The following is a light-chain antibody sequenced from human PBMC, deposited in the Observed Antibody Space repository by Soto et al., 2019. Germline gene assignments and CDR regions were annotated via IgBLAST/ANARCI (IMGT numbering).Light chain of an antibody. CDR3: HQYGTSPQT. CDR1: QGIGDT. J-gene: IGKJ5*01. CDR2: DAS. Sequence: TQSLATLSVTTGEGVTLSCRASQGIGDTLAWYQHKPGQAPRLLIYDASRRDIGVPDRFSGSGSGTDFTLAISGLEPADFAVYFCHQYGTSPQTLGQ. V-gene: IGKV3-20*01.